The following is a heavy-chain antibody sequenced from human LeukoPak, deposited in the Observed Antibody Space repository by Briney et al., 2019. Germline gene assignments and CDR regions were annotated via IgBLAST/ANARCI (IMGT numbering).Heavy chain of an antibody. CDR2: ISNSGAST. CDR3: ARDRGGCCSAGSCQRPFDY. CDR1: GFIFSDYA. D-gene: IGHD2-15*01. V-gene: IGHV3-23*01. J-gene: IGHJ4*02. Sequence: GGSLRLTCAVSGFIFSDYAMSWVRQAPGKGLQRVAVISNSGASTYYADSVKGRFTISRDNSKNTLFLQMNSLRAEDTAVYYCARDRGGCCSAGSCQRPFDYWGQGTLVTVSS.